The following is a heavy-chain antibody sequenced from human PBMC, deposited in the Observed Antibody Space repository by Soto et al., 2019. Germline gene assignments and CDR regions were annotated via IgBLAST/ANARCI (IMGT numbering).Heavy chain of an antibody. CDR1: GGSISCGNYY. CDR2: ISYSGST. J-gene: IGHJ4*02. CDR3: ATMGTPATGLYFFDY. D-gene: IGHD2-15*01. V-gene: IGHV4-30-4*01. Sequence: QVQLQESGPGLVKPSQTLSLTCTVSGGSISCGNYYWSWIRQPPGKGLEWIGFISYSGSTYYSTSLKSRVTISVDTSKSQFSLNLSFVTAADTAVYYCATMGTPATGLYFFDYWGQGSLVTVSS.